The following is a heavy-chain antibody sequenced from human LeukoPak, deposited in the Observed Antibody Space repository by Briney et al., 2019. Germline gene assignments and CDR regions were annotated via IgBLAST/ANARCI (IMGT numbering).Heavy chain of an antibody. CDR3: AELGITMIGGV. Sequence: GGSLRLSCAASGFTFSSYGMTWVRQAPGKGLEWVSSISGSGDSTYYADSVKGRFTISRDNAKNSLYLQMNSLRAEDTAVYYCAELGITMIGGVWGKGTTVTISS. J-gene: IGHJ6*04. CDR2: ISGSGDST. CDR1: GFTFSSYG. D-gene: IGHD3-10*02. V-gene: IGHV3-23*01.